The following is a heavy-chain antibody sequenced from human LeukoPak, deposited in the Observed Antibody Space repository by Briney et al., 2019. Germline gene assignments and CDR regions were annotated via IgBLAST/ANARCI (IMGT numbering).Heavy chain of an antibody. J-gene: IGHJ3*02. V-gene: IGHV1-69*05. Sequence: SVNVSCHSSGGTFNSYAISRVRQAPGQGLEWMGGIIPHFGTANYAQKFQGRVTITTDESTSTAYMELSSLRSEDTAVYYCARSSITMIVVDAFDIWGQGTMVTVSS. CDR2: IIPHFGTA. CDR1: GGTFNSYA. D-gene: IGHD3-22*01. CDR3: ARSSITMIVVDAFDI.